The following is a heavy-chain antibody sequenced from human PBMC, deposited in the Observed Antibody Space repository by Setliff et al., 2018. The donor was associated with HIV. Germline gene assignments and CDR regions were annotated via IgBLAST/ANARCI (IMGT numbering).Heavy chain of an antibody. Sequence: PSETLSLTCAVYGGSFSGYYWSWIRQPPGKGLEWIGEINHSGSTYYNPSLKSRVTISVDTSKNHFSLKLSSVTAADTAVYYCARLVGGDSSSSFFFDYWGQGTLVTVSS. CDR3: ARLVGGDSSSSFFFDY. CDR2: INHSGST. CDR1: GGSFSGYY. V-gene: IGHV4-34*01. J-gene: IGHJ4*02. D-gene: IGHD6-6*01.